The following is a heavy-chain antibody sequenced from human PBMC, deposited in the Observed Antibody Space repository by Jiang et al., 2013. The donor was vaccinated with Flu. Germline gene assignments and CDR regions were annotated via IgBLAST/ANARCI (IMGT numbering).Heavy chain of an antibody. CDR3: ARGWILEWLLFDY. D-gene: IGHD3-3*01. V-gene: IGHV3-11*01. CDR2: ISSSGSTI. Sequence: YISSSGSTIYYADSVKGRFTISRGNAKNSLYLQMNSLRAEDTAVYYCARGWILEWLLFDYWGQGTLVTVSS. J-gene: IGHJ4*02.